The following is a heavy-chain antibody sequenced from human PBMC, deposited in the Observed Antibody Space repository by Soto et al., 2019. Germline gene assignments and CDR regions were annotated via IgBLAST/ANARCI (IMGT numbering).Heavy chain of an antibody. Sequence: PSETLSLTCAVYCGSFSDYYWSWIRQHPGKGLEWIGYIYYSGSTNYNPSLKSRVTISVDTSKNQFSLKLSSVTAADTAVYYCARVFCGGSCYYYYYMDVWGKGTTVTVS. J-gene: IGHJ6*03. CDR3: ARVFCGGSCYYYYYMDV. CDR1: CGSFSDYY. CDR2: IYYSGST. D-gene: IGHD2-15*01. V-gene: IGHV4-34*09.